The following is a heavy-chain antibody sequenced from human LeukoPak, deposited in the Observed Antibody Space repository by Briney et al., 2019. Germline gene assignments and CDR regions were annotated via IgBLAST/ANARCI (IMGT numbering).Heavy chain of an antibody. CDR1: GFTFSSYS. CDR2: ISSSSSYI. J-gene: IGHJ4*02. V-gene: IGHV3-21*01. CDR3: ARDKAGTYSSPVGY. D-gene: IGHD6-13*01. Sequence: GGSLRLSCAASGFTFSSYSMNWVRQAPGKGLEWVSSISSSSSYIYYADSVKGRFTISRDNAKNSLYLQMNSLRAEDTAVYYCARDKAGTYSSPVGYWGQGTLVTVSS.